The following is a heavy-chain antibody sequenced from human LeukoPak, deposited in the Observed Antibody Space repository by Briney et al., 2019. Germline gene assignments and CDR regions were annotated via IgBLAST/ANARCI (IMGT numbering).Heavy chain of an antibody. CDR1: GYTFTSYG. V-gene: IGHV1-18*01. CDR3: ARTYFDSSQPRTFDY. J-gene: IGHJ4*02. Sequence: ASVKVSCKASGYTFTSYGISWVRQAPGQGLVWMGWISAYNGNTNYAQKLLGRVTMTTDTSTNIAYMELRSLRSDDTAVYYCARTYFDSSQPRTFDYWGQGTLVTVSS. D-gene: IGHD3-22*01. CDR2: ISAYNGNT.